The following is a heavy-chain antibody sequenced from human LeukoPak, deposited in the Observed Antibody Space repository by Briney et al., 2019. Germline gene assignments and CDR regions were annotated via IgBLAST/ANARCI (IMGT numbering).Heavy chain of an antibody. D-gene: IGHD3-3*01. Sequence: SETLSLTCTVSGGSISSYYWSWIRQPAGKGLEWIGRIYTSGSTNYNPSLKSRVTMSVDTSKNQFSLKLSSVTAADTAVYYCAREGPRSDYDFQYGMDVWGQGTTVTVSS. V-gene: IGHV4-4*07. CDR1: GGSISSYY. CDR2: IYTSGST. J-gene: IGHJ6*02. CDR3: AREGPRSDYDFQYGMDV.